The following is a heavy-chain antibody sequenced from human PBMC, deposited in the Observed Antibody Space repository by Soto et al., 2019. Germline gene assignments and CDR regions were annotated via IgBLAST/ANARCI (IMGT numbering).Heavy chain of an antibody. CDR3: ARTAPMDAGDKYYYDF. V-gene: IGHV1-69*01. CDR1: GGTFSTFG. D-gene: IGHD3-16*01. CDR2: IIPFFGTA. J-gene: IGHJ4*02. Sequence: QVQLVQSGAEVKKTGSSVKVSCKTSGGTFSTFGISWVRQAPGQGLEWMGGIIPFFGTAEYSQKFEDRITITADESTNTVDMDLRSLTSEDTAIYYCARTAPMDAGDKYYYDFWGEGGLVTVSS.